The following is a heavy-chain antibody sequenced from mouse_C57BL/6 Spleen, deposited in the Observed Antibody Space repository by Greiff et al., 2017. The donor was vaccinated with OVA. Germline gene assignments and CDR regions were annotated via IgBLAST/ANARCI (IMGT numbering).Heavy chain of an antibody. J-gene: IGHJ1*03. CDR2: IHPNSGST. CDR1: GYTFTSYW. D-gene: IGHD2-4*01. CDR3: ARPYYDYDDWYFDV. Sequence: QVQLKQPGAELVKPGASVKLSCKASGYTFTSYWMHWVKQRPGQGLEWIGMIHPNSGSTNYNEKFKSKATLTVDKSSSTAYMQLSSLTSEDSAVYYCARPYYDYDDWYFDVWGTGTTVTVSS. V-gene: IGHV1-64*01.